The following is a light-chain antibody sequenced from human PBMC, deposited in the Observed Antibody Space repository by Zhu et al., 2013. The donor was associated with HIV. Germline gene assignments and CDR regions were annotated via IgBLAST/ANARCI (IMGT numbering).Light chain of an antibody. V-gene: IGKV3-20*01. CDR3: QQYGTSPPDT. Sequence: EIVLTQSPGTLSLSPGERATLSCRASLSVSSSYLAWYQQKPGQAPRLLIYGASNRATGIPDRFSGSGSGTDFTLTISRLEPEDSAVYYCQQYGTSPPDTFGPGTKVDIK. J-gene: IGKJ3*01. CDR1: LSVSSSY. CDR2: GAS.